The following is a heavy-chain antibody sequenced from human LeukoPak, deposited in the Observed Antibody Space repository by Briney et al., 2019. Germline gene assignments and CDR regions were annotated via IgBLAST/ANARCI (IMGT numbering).Heavy chain of an antibody. D-gene: IGHD3-10*01. Sequence: SETLSLTCTVSGGSLSNYYWSWIRQPAGKGLEWIGRIYTSGSTNYNPSLKSRATISVDTSKNQFSLKLSSVTAADTAVYYCASHYYGSGSYYSDYWGQGTLVTVSS. CDR1: GGSLSNYY. V-gene: IGHV4-4*07. CDR2: IYTSGST. J-gene: IGHJ4*02. CDR3: ASHYYGSGSYYSDY.